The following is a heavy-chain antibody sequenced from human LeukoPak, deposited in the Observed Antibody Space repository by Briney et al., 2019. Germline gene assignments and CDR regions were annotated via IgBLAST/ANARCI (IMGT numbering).Heavy chain of an antibody. D-gene: IGHD3-3*01. Sequence: PGGSLRLSCAASGFTFDDYTMHWVCQAPGKGLEWVSLISWDGGSTYYADSVKGRFTISRDNSKNSLYLQMNSLRTEDTALYYCAKDMDRDDFWSGFDYWGQGTLVTVSS. V-gene: IGHV3-43*01. CDR2: ISWDGGST. CDR1: GFTFDDYT. J-gene: IGHJ4*02. CDR3: AKDMDRDDFWSGFDY.